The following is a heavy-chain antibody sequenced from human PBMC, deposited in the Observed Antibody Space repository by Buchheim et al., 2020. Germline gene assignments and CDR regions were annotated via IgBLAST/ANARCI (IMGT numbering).Heavy chain of an antibody. V-gene: IGHV4-39*07. Sequence: QLQLQESGPGLVKPSETLSLTCTVSGGSISSSSYYWGWIRQPPGKGLEWIGRIYYSGSTYYNPSLKSRVTISVDTSKNQFSLKLSSVTAADTAVYYCAAIVLMVYAQIDYWGQGTL. D-gene: IGHD2-8*01. CDR3: AAIVLMVYAQIDY. CDR1: GGSISSSSYY. CDR2: IYYSGST. J-gene: IGHJ4*02.